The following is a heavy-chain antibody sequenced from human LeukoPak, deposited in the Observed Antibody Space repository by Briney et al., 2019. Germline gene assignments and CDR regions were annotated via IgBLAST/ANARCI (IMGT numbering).Heavy chain of an antibody. CDR2: INPTGGGST. D-gene: IGHD3-3*01. CDR3: ARSFWSNYDFDY. J-gene: IGHJ4*02. V-gene: IGHV1-46*01. Sequence: ASVKVSCKTSGYTFTTYYLHWVRQAPGQGLEWMGVINPTGGGSTSYAQKFQGRVTMTRDMSTSTVYMELSSLRSEDTAIYYCARSFWSNYDFDYWGQGTLVTVSS. CDR1: GYTFTTYY.